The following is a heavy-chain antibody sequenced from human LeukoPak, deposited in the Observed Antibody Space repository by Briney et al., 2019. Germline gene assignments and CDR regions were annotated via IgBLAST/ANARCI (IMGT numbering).Heavy chain of an antibody. D-gene: IGHD2-2*01. CDR2: INHSGST. J-gene: IGHJ6*02. CDR1: GGSFSGYY. CDR3: ARIPRVVVPAARGPYGMDV. V-gene: IGHV4-34*01. Sequence: SETLSLTCAVYGGSFSGYYWSWIRQPPGKALEWIGEINHSGSTNYNPSLKSRVTISVDTSKNQFSLKLSSVTAADTAVYYCARIPRVVVPAARGPYGMDVWGQGTTVTVSS.